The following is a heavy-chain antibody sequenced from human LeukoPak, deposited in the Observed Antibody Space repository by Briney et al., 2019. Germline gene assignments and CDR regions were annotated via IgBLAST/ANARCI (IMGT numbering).Heavy chain of an antibody. CDR1: GFTFSSYS. Sequence: GGSLRLSCAASGFTFSSYSMNWVRQAPGKGLEWVSYISSSSSTIYYADSVKGRFTISRDNAKNSLYLQMDSLRAEDTAVYYCARVGDSSGWQYYLDYWGQGTLVTVSS. V-gene: IGHV3-48*01. J-gene: IGHJ4*02. CDR2: ISSSSSTI. D-gene: IGHD6-19*01. CDR3: ARVGDSSGWQYYLDY.